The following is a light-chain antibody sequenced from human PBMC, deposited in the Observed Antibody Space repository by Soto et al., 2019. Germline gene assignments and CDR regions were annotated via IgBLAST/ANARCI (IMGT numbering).Light chain of an antibody. CDR3: QEYYSSRLT. J-gene: IGKJ4*01. V-gene: IGKV4-1*01. CDR2: WAS. CDR1: QSISYSSNNKNY. Sequence: DFVMTQSPDSLAVSLGERATINCKSSQSISYSSNNKNYLAWYQVKPGQPPKLLINWASTREFGVPDRFTGSGSGTDFTLTISSLQAEDVAVYYCQEYYSSRLTFGGGTKVEIK.